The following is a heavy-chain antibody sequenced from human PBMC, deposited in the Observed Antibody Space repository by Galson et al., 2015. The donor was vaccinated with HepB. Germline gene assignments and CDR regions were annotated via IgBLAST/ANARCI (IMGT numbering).Heavy chain of an antibody. J-gene: IGHJ6*02. CDR2: IDPSDSYT. D-gene: IGHD3-10*01. Sequence: QSGAEVKKPGESLRISCKGSGYSFTSYWISWVRQMPGKGLEWMGRIDPSDSYTNYSPSFQGHVTISADKSISTAYLQWSSLKASDTAMYYCAILGSGSYYKNYYYYGMDVWGQGTTVTVSS. CDR1: GYSFTSYW. CDR3: AILGSGSYYKNYYYYGMDV. V-gene: IGHV5-10-1*01.